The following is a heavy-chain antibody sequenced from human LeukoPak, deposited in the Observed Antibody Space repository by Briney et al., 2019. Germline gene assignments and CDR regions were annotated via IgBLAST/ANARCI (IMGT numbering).Heavy chain of an antibody. CDR2: IKQDGSEK. J-gene: IGHJ4*02. D-gene: IGHD6-6*01. Sequence: PAGGSLRLSCAASGFTFSSYWMSWVRQAPGKGLEWVANIKQDGSEKYYVDSVKGRFTISRDNAKNSLYLQMNSLRAEDTAVYYCARAPYSSSHYFDYWGQGTLVTVSS. CDR1: GFTFSSYW. V-gene: IGHV3-7*01. CDR3: ARAPYSSSHYFDY.